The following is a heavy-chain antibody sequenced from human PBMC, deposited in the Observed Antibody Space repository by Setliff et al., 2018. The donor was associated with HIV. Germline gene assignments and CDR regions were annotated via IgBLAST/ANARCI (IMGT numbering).Heavy chain of an antibody. CDR3: ARSPPTTFWSGYTYYYYMDV. CDR2: IHYSGST. V-gene: IGHV4-59*08. CDR1: GGSISSSY. D-gene: IGHD3-3*01. Sequence: SETLSLTCTVSGGSISSSYWTWTRQPPGKGLEWIGNIHYSGSTNYNPSLKSRVTISVDTSKNHFSLKLRSVTAADTSVYYCARSPPTTFWSGYTYYYYMDVCGKGTAVTVSS. J-gene: IGHJ6*03.